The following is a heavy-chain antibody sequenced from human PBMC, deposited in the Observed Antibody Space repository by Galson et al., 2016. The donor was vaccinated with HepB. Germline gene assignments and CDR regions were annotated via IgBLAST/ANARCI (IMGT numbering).Heavy chain of an antibody. J-gene: IGHJ6*02. Sequence: SLRLSCAASGFNFNLYEIHWIRQAPGKGLEWVSYISSSGNSINYADSVRGRFTISRDNAKNSVYLQMNSLRAEDTALYYCAKGLRFIYHYGMDVWGQGTTVTVSS. CDR2: ISSSGNSI. CDR1: GFNFNLYE. V-gene: IGHV3-48*03. CDR3: AKGLRFIYHYGMDV.